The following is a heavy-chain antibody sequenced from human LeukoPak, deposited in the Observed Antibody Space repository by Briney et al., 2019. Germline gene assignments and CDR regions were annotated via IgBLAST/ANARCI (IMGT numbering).Heavy chain of an antibody. CDR2: IYTSGST. J-gene: IGHJ4*02. V-gene: IGHV4-61*02. D-gene: IGHD4-17*01. CDR3: ARDGDSGDYAY. Sequence: PSETLSLTCTVSGGSISSGSYYWCWIRQPAGKGLEWIGRIYTSGSTSYNPSLKSRVTIPADTSKNQFSLKLTSVTAADTAVYYCARDGDSGDYAYWGQGTLVTVSS. CDR1: GGSISSGSYY.